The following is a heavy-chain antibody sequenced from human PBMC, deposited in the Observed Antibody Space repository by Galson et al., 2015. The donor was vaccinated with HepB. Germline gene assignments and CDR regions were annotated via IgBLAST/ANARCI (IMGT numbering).Heavy chain of an antibody. CDR1: GYTFTSYA. CDR3: ARDSKAARRGFDY. D-gene: IGHD6-6*01. J-gene: IGHJ4*02. CDR2: INAGNGNT. Sequence: SVKVSCKASGYTFTSYAMHWVRQAPGQRLEWMGWINAGNGNTKYSQKFQGRVTITRDTSASTAYMELSSLRSEDTAVYYCARDSKAARRGFDYWGQGTLVTVSS. V-gene: IGHV1-3*01.